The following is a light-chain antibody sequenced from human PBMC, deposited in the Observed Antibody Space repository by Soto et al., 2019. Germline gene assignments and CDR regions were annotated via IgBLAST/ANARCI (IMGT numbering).Light chain of an antibody. CDR2: DDS. J-gene: IGLJ3*02. Sequence: SYVMTQPTSVSVAPGQTAKISCGGNNIGSKSVHWYQQKPGQAPVLVIYDDSDRPSGIPERFSGSNSGNTATVTISSVEAGDEADYYCQVWDNVSDHWVFGGGTKLTVL. V-gene: IGLV3-21*02. CDR3: QVWDNVSDHWV. CDR1: NIGSKS.